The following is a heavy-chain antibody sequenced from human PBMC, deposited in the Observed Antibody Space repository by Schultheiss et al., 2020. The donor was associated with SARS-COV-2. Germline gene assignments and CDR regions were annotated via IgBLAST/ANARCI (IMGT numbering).Heavy chain of an antibody. V-gene: IGHV3-23*01. D-gene: IGHD3-22*01. CDR2: ISNSGDST. CDR1: GFTFSDYA. CDR3: AKDMYYYDSSGYSHFDY. Sequence: GGSLRLSCSASGFTFSDYAMNWVRQAPGKGLEWVSGISNSGDSTYYADSVKGRFTISRDNSKNTLYLQMNSLRAEDTAVYYCAKDMYYYDSSGYSHFDYWGQGTLVTVSS. J-gene: IGHJ4*02.